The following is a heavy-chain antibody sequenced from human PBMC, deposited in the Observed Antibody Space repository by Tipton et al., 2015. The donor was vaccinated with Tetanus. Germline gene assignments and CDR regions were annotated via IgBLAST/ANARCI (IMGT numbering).Heavy chain of an antibody. CDR3: AKDRVCGGECYSL. CDR2: IYYSGHT. V-gene: IGHV4-31*03. J-gene: IGHJ4*02. D-gene: IGHD2-21*01. CDR1: GDSFSGGGY. Sequence: TLSLTCTVSGDSFSGGGYWTWIRQHPGKGLEWIGYIYYSGHTHYNPSLRGRVDISLDTSQNQVSLNLRSVTAADTAVYYCAKDRVCGGECYSLWGRGTLVTVSS.